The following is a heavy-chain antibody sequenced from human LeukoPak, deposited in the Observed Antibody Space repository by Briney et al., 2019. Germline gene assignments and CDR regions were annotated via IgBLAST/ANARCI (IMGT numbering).Heavy chain of an antibody. CDR3: ARARRWGYYGSGVGYYFDY. V-gene: IGHV4-59*01. CDR2: IYYSGST. J-gene: IGHJ4*02. D-gene: IGHD3-10*01. CDR1: GGSISSYY. Sequence: SETLSLTCTVSGGSISSYYWSWIRQPPGKGLEWIGYIYYSGSTNYNPSLKSRVTISVDTSKNQFSLKLSSVTAADTAVYYCARARRWGYYGSGVGYYFDYWGQGTLVTVSS.